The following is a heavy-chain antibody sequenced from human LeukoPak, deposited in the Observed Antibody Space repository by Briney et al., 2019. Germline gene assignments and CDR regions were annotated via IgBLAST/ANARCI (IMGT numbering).Heavy chain of an antibody. CDR2: INPNSGGT. CDR1: GYTFTGYY. D-gene: IGHD1-26*01. Sequence: ASVKVSCKASGYTFTGYYMHWVRQAPGQGLEWMGWINPNSGGTNYAQKFQGRVTMTRDTSISTAYMELSRLRSDDTAVYYCARRLGGSYSLDYWGQGTLVTVSS. V-gene: IGHV1-2*02. CDR3: ARRLGGSYSLDY. J-gene: IGHJ4*02.